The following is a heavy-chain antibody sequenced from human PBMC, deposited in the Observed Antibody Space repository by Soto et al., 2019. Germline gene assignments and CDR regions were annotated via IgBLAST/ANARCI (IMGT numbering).Heavy chain of an antibody. CDR1: GYTFSAYG. CDR3: XXXXXXXXFDI. Sequence: QVKLVQSGAEVKKPGASVKVSCKASGYTFSAYGFSWVRQAPGQGLEWMGWISAYNGNTNYAQKFQGRVTMTTETSTSTAYMELRSXXSDDTAVXXXXXXXXXXXFDIWGQGTMVTVSS. CDR2: ISAYNGNT. V-gene: IGHV1-18*01. J-gene: IGHJ3*02.